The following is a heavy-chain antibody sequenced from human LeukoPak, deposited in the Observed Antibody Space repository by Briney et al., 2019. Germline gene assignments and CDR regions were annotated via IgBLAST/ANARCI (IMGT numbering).Heavy chain of an antibody. CDR3: ARDSWDDVSFDY. J-gene: IGHJ4*02. D-gene: IGHD1-1*01. Sequence: ASVKVSCKASGYTFTSYYMHWVRQAPGQGLKWMGIINPSGGSTSYAQKFQGRVTMTRDTSTSTVYMELSSLRSEDTAVYYCARDSWDDVSFDYWGQGTLVTVSS. V-gene: IGHV1-46*01. CDR2: INPSGGST. CDR1: GYTFTSYY.